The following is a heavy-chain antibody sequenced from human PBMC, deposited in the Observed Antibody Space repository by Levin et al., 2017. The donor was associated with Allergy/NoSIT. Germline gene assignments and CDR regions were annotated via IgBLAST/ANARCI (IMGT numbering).Heavy chain of an antibody. Sequence: GESLKNSCAASGFTFSSYAMNWVRQAPGKGLEWVATITGTGSSTYYADSVKGRFTISRDNSKNTLYLQMNSLRAEDTALYYCAKLRSYSSSPPVYWGQGTLVTVSS. CDR1: GFTFSSYA. J-gene: IGHJ4*02. D-gene: IGHD6-6*01. CDR3: AKLRSYSSSPPVY. V-gene: IGHV3-23*01. CDR2: ITGTGSST.